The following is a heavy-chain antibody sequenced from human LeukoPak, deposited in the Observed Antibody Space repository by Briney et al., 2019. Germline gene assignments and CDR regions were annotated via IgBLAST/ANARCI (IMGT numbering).Heavy chain of an antibody. J-gene: IGHJ4*02. Sequence: GGSLRLSCVAPGFTITNNWMYWVRQAPGRGLVWVSRIKNDESTAVYADSVKGRFTISRDNAKNTLYLQMNSLRVKDTAVYYCATVFKGSSLEDYWGQGTRVTVSS. CDR3: ATVFKGSSLEDY. CDR1: GFTITNNW. CDR2: IKNDESTA. D-gene: IGHD1-26*01. V-gene: IGHV3-74*03.